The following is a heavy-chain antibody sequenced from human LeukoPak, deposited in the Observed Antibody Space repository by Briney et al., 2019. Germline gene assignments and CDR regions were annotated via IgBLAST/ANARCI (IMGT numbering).Heavy chain of an antibody. CDR3: AHRLPLRAMDV. Sequence: SGPTLVKPTQTLTLTCTFSGFSLSTNGVGVGWIRQPPGKALEWLALIYWDDDKRYSPSLKSRLTITKDTSKNQVVLTMTNMDPVDTATYFCAHRLPLRAMDVWDKGTTVTVSS. CDR2: IYWDDDK. V-gene: IGHV2-5*02. J-gene: IGHJ6*04. CDR1: GFSLSTNGVG.